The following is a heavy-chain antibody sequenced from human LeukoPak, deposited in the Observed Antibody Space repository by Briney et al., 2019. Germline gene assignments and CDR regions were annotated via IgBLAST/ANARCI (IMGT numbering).Heavy chain of an antibody. V-gene: IGHV3-66*01. J-gene: IGHJ3*02. Sequence: GGSLRLSCAASGFTFTNYAMNWVRQAPGKGLEWVSVIYSGGSTYYADSVKGRFTISRDNSKNTLYLQMNSLRAEDTAVYYCAAMDRYQPLPAGGAFDIWGQGTMVTVSS. D-gene: IGHD2-2*01. CDR1: GFTFTNYA. CDR2: IYSGGST. CDR3: AAMDRYQPLPAGGAFDI.